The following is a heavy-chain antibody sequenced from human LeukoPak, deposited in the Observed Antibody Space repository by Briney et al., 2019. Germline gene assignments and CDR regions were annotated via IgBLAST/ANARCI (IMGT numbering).Heavy chain of an antibody. CDR2: IKPDGSDT. D-gene: IGHD3-3*01. V-gene: IGHV3-7*01. CDR1: GFTFSHYW. Sequence: GGSLRLSCAVSGFTFSHYWMSWVRQAPGKGLEWVANIKPDGSDTYYMDSVEGQFTISRDNAMSSLYLQMNSLRAEDTAVYYCARVGYNNYDLDFWGQGTLVTVSS. J-gene: IGHJ4*02. CDR3: ARVGYNNYDLDF.